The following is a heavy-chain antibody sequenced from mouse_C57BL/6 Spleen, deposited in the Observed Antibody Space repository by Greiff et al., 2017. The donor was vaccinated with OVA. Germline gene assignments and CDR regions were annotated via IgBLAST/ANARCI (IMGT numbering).Heavy chain of an antibody. CDR1: GFTFSSYG. Sequence: EVKLVESGGDLVKPGGSLKLSCAASGFTFSSYGMSWVRQTPDKRLEWVATISSGGSYTYYPDSVKGRFTISRDNAKNSLYLQMGSLKSEATAMYYCAREDLDVWGTGTTVTVSS. CDR2: ISSGGSYT. J-gene: IGHJ1*03. CDR3: AREDLDV. V-gene: IGHV5-6*01.